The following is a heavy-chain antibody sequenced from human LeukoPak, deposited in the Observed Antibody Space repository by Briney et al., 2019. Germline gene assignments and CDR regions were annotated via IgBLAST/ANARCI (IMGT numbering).Heavy chain of an antibody. D-gene: IGHD1-1*01. Sequence: PGGSLRLSCAASGFTFSSYSMNWVRQAPGKGLEWVSYISSSSSTIYYADSVKGRFTISRDNAKNSLYLQMNSLRDEDTAVYYCARAAGDRAEPTQPFDYWGQGTLVTVSS. V-gene: IGHV3-48*02. CDR2: ISSSSSTI. CDR3: ARAAGDRAEPTQPFDY. CDR1: GFTFSSYS. J-gene: IGHJ4*02.